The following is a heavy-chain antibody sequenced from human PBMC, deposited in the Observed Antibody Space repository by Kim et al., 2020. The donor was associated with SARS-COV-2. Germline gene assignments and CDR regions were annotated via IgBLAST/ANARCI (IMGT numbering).Heavy chain of an antibody. V-gene: IGHV3-11*01. D-gene: IGHD6-13*01. J-gene: IGHJ4*02. CDR3: ARVGSTVAAGTMDY. Sequence: ADSVTGRFTISRDNAQNSLNLQMNSLRAEDTALYYCARVGSTVAAGTMDYWGQGTLVTVSS.